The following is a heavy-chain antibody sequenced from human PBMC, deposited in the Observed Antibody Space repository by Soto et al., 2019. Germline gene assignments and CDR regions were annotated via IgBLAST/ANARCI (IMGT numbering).Heavy chain of an antibody. Sequence: SETLSLTCAVSGGSISSGGYSWSWIRQPPGKGLEWIGYIYHSGSTYYNPSLKSRVTISVDRSKNQFSLKLSSVTAADTAVYCCARVVVKDDAFDIWGQGTMVTVSS. J-gene: IGHJ3*02. D-gene: IGHD3-22*01. CDR3: ARVVVKDDAFDI. V-gene: IGHV4-30-2*01. CDR1: GGSISSGGYS. CDR2: IYHSGST.